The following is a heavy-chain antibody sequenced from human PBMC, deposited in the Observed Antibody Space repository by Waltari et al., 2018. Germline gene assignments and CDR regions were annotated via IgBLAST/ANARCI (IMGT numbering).Heavy chain of an antibody. CDR3: AVYLRSSPFDP. D-gene: IGHD5-12*01. J-gene: IGHJ5*02. Sequence: EVQLVESGGGLVQPGGSLRRSCAASGITVRSYWMHWVRQAPGKGLVWVSRINSDGSTTGYADSVKGRFTISRDNTKNTLSLQMNSLRDEDTAVYYCAVYLRSSPFDPWGQGTLVTVSS. V-gene: IGHV3-74*01. CDR1: GITVRSYW. CDR2: INSDGSTT.